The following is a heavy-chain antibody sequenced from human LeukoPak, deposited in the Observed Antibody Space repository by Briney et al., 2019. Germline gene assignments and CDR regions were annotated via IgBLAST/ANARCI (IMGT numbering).Heavy chain of an antibody. D-gene: IGHD4-17*01. J-gene: IGHJ4*02. CDR1: AYTFTGYY. CDR3: ARDRYGDYVGLAY. Sequence: ASVKVSCKASAYTFTGYYMHWVRQAPGQGLEWMGWINPDSGGTNYAQKFQGRVTMTRDTSISTAYMELRSLRSDDTAVYYCARDRYGDYVGLAYWGQGTLVTVSS. V-gene: IGHV1-2*02. CDR2: INPDSGGT.